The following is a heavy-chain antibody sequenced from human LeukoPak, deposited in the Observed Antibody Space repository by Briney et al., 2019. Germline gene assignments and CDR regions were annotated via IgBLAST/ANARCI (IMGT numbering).Heavy chain of an antibody. V-gene: IGHV4-59*01. CDR3: ARGSGGDGSGSL. J-gene: IGHJ4*02. Sequence: SETLSLTCTVSGDSISTYYWSWIRQPPGKGLEWIGYIYYSVSSDYNPSLKRRVTMSVDVSTNQISLKLSSVTAADTAVYYCARGSGGDGSGSLWGQGTLATVSS. CDR1: GDSISTYY. D-gene: IGHD3-10*01. CDR2: IYYSVSS.